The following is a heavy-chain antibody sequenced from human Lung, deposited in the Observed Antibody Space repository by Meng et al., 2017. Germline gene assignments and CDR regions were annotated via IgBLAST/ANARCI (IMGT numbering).Heavy chain of an antibody. D-gene: IGHD4-11*01. J-gene: IGHJ4*02. V-gene: IGHV4-34*01. CDR2: INHSGST. CDR3: ARGPTTMAHDFDY. CDR1: GGSFSDYY. Sequence: QVQLQQWGAGLWKPSESLSLPCFVSGGSFSDYYWSWIRPPPGKGLGLSGEINHSGSTNYNPSLESRATISVDTSKNNLSLKLSSVTAADSAVYYCARGPTTMAHDFDYWGQGTLVTVSS.